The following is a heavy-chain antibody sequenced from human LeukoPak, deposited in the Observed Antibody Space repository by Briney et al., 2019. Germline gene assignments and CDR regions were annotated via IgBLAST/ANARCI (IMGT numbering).Heavy chain of an antibody. Sequence: QPGGSLRLSCAASGFTFSTYAMIWVRQAPGRGLEWVSTISDSGGNTYYADSVKGRFTISRDSAKNSLYLQMDSLRAEDTAIYYCARCSGWAFKNWGQGTLVTVSS. CDR1: GFTFSTYA. CDR3: ARCSGWAFKN. J-gene: IGHJ4*02. CDR2: ISDSGGNT. D-gene: IGHD6-19*01. V-gene: IGHV3-23*01.